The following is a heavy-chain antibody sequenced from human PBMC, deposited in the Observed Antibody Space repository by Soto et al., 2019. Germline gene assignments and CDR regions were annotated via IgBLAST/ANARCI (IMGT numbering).Heavy chain of an antibody. D-gene: IGHD6-13*01. V-gene: IGHV4-59*01. J-gene: IGHJ4*02. CDR3: AGSGYSSSWYFY. Sequence: SETLSLTCTVSGGSISSYYWSWIRQPPGKGLEWIGYIYYSGSTNYNPSLKSRVTISVDTSKNQFSLKLSSVTAADTAVYYCAGSGYSSSWYFYWGQGTLVTVSS. CDR1: GGSISSYY. CDR2: IYYSGST.